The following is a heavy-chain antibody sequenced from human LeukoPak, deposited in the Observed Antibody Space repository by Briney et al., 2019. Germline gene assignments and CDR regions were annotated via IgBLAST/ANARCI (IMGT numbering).Heavy chain of an antibody. Sequence: PGRSLRLSRAASGFTFSSYGMHWVRQAPGKGLEWVAVIWYDGSNKYYADSVKGRFAISRDNSKNTLYLQMNSLRAEDTAVYYCARDPPQYYYGSGSYSKSYYYYGMDAWGQGTTVTVSS. V-gene: IGHV3-33*01. CDR1: GFTFSSYG. CDR3: ARDPPQYYYGSGSYSKSYYYYGMDA. CDR2: IWYDGSNK. D-gene: IGHD3-10*01. J-gene: IGHJ6*02.